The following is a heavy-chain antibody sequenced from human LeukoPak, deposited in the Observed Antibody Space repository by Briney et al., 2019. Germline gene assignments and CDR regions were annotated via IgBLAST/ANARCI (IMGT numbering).Heavy chain of an antibody. J-gene: IGHJ1*01. V-gene: IGHV4-31*02. CDR1: GNSVINDNSI. CDR3: TKGADDYKTGY. D-gene: IGHD5-24*01. CDR2: FHPSGTT. Sequence: SETLSLICFVSGNSVINDNSIWSWIRQHPEKGLEWIRHFHPSGTTYYNPSLKSRLTISIDTSTNSFSLEMTSMTAADTAVYYCTKGADDYKTGYWGQGTLVTVSS.